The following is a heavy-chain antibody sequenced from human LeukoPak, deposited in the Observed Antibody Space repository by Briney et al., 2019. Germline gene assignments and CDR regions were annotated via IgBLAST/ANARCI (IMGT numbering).Heavy chain of an antibody. Sequence: ASVKVSCKASGYSFTAYCIHWVRQAPGQGLEWMGWINPNSPGTNYAQKFQGRVTMTRDTSINTAYMELSSLTSDDTAVYYCARDPAQSYYTDIWGIGTTVTVSS. J-gene: IGHJ6*03. V-gene: IGHV1-2*02. CDR1: GYSFTAYC. D-gene: IGHD4-11*01. CDR3: ARDPAQSYYTDI. CDR2: INPNSPGT.